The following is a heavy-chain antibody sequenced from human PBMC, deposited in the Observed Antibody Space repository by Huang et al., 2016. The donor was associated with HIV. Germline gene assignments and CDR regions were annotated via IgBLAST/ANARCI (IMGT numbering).Heavy chain of an antibody. Sequence: QVKLVQSGAEVKKPGSSVKVSCKASGGTFSSYGISWVRQAPGQGTEWMGGVIPIFGTAKYAQKLQDRVTITADESTSTTYMEVSSLRSEDTAVYYCARAPIAGGGRDFDEGAEYDYWGQGTLVTVSS. D-gene: IGHD6-13*01. CDR3: ARAPIAGGGRDFDEGAEYDY. CDR2: VIPIFGTA. V-gene: IGHV1-69*01. J-gene: IGHJ4*02. CDR1: GGTFSSYG.